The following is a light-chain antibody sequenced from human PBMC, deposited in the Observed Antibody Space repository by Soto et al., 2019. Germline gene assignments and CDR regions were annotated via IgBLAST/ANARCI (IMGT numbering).Light chain of an antibody. CDR3: LRYYGGVYV. V-gene: IGLV7-43*01. J-gene: IGLJ1*01. CDR2: STS. CDR1: PGAVTSGHY. Sequence: QAVVTKEPSLTVSPGGTGTLTCASSPGAVTSGHYPNWFKKNPGQPPRSLIYSTSNNHSWTPARFSGSLLGGKAALTLSGVQPEDEAEYYCLRYYGGVYVFGTGTKVTVL.